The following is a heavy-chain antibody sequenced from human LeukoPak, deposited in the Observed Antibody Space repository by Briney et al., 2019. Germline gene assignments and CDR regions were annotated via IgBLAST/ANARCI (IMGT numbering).Heavy chain of an antibody. D-gene: IGHD2-2*01. CDR3: ARSFASYQLLSGWFDP. J-gene: IGHJ5*02. V-gene: IGHV4-34*01. Sequence: SETLSLTCAVYGGSFSGYYWSWIRQPLGKGLEWIGEINHSGSTNYNPSLKSRVTISVDTSKNQFSLKLSSVTAADTAVYYCARSFASYQLLSGWFDPWGQGTLVTVSS. CDR1: GGSFSGYY. CDR2: INHSGST.